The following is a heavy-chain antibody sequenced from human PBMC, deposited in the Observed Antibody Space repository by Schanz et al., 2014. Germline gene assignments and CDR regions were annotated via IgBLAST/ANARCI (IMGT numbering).Heavy chain of an antibody. Sequence: EGQLAESGGGLVQPGGSLRLSCAVSGFTVSSNHMSWVRQAPGKGLEWVSAISGSGGSTYYADSVKGRFTISRDNSEITLYLQMNSLSADDTAVFYFASPSGYSDYGTYFDFWGQGTLVTVSS. V-gene: IGHV3-23*04. CDR2: ISGSGGST. J-gene: IGHJ4*02. CDR1: GFTVSSNH. CDR3: ASPSGYSDYGTYFDF. D-gene: IGHD5-12*01.